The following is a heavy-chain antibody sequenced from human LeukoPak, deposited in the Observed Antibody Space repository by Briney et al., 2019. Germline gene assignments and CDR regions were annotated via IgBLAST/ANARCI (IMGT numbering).Heavy chain of an antibody. J-gene: IGHJ6*03. CDR2: ISDSGTT. D-gene: IGHD3-10*01. CDR1: GGSISNYY. Sequence: SETLSLTCTVSGGSISNYYWSWIRQPPGKGLEWIGYISDSGTTNYNPSLKSRVTTSLDTSKNQFSLQLRSVTAADTAVYYCARDFMVRGDQVNYYYYYMDVWGTGATITVFS. V-gene: IGHV4-59*01. CDR3: ARDFMVRGDQVNYYYYYMDV.